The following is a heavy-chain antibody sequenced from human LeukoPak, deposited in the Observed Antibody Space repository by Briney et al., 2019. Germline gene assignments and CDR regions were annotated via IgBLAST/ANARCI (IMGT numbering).Heavy chain of an antibody. CDR2: IRYDGNNE. CDR3: AKGATVIPSTPYYMDV. CDR1: GFTFSSYG. V-gene: IGHV3-30*02. J-gene: IGHJ6*03. D-gene: IGHD4-11*01. Sequence: GGSLRLSCAASGFTFSSYGMHWVRQAPGKGLEWVAFIRYDGNNEYYADSVKGRFTISRDNSRNTLYLQVNGLRPEDTAVYYCAKGATVIPSTPYYMDVWGKGTTVTVSS.